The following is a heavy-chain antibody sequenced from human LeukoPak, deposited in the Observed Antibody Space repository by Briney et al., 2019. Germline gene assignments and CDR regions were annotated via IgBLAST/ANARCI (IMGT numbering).Heavy chain of an antibody. Sequence: GGSLRLSCAASGFTFSSYGMSWVRQAPGKGLEWVSAISGSGGSTYYADSVKGRFTISRDNSKNTLYLQMNSLRAEDTAVYYCAKDRARYYGSGGYFDYWGQGTLVTVSS. CDR2: ISGSGGST. CDR3: AKDRARYYGSGGYFDY. CDR1: GFTFSSYG. J-gene: IGHJ4*02. D-gene: IGHD3-10*01. V-gene: IGHV3-23*01.